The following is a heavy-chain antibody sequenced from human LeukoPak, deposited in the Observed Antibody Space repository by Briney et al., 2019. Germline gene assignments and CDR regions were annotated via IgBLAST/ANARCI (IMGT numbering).Heavy chain of an antibody. J-gene: IGHJ6*03. Sequence: KASETLSLTCTASGGSISSSSYYWGWIRQPPGKGLEWIWSIYYSGIYYYHPALKSRVTISVDSSKNQLSLKLSCVTAADTAVYYCARESAAAGNDYYYYMDVWGKGTTVTVSS. CDR1: GGSISSSSYY. CDR2: IYYSGIY. D-gene: IGHD6-13*01. V-gene: IGHV4-39*07. CDR3: ARESAAAGNDYYYYMDV.